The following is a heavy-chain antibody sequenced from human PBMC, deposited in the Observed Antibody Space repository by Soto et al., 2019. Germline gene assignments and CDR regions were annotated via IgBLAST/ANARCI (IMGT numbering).Heavy chain of an antibody. CDR3: SLGCSGGSCYSGAPDY. CDR1: GGTFSSYA. V-gene: IGHV1-69*13. J-gene: IGHJ4*02. Sequence: GASVKVSCKASGGTFSSYAISWVRQAPGQGLEWMGGIIPIFGTANYAQKFQGRVTITADESTSTAYMELSSLRSEDTAVYYCSLGCSGGSCYSGAPDYWGQGSLVTVSS. D-gene: IGHD2-15*01. CDR2: IIPIFGTA.